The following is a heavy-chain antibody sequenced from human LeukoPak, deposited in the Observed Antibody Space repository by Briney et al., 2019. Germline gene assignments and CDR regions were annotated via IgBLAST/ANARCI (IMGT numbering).Heavy chain of an antibody. CDR2: ISGSGGST. D-gene: IGHD3-10*01. V-gene: IGHV3-23*01. CDR1: GFTFSSYA. CDR3: AKGLYGSGSYNYYFDY. Sequence: GGSLRLSCAASGFTFSSYAMSWVRQAPGKGLEWVPAISGSGGSTYYADSVKGRFTISRDNSKNTLYLQMNSLRAEDTAVYYCAKGLYGSGSYNYYFDYWGQGTLVTVSP. J-gene: IGHJ4*02.